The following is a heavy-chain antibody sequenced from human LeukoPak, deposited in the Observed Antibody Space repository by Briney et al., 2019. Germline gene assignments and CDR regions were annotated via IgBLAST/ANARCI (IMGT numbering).Heavy chain of an antibody. CDR2: FGTRSTSI. J-gene: IGHJ4*02. CDR1: GFTFSGYS. CDR3: AREVSEGFDF. V-gene: IGHV3-21*01. D-gene: IGHD3-22*01. Sequence: GGSLRLSYTASGFTFSGYSMNWIRQAPGRGLEWVSSFGTRSTSIYHAGSVKGRFAISRDNAKNSLYLQMNSLRAEDTALYYCAREVSEGFDFWGQGTLVTVSS.